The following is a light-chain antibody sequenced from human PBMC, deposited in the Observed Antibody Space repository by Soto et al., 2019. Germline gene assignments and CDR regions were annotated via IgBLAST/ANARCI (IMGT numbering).Light chain of an antibody. CDR3: QQYNSYSRT. CDR2: KAS. CDR1: QSISSW. Sequence: DIQMTQYPSTLSASVGDRVTITCRASQSISSWLAWYQQKPGKAPKLLIYKASSLESGVPSRLRGSGSGTELTITISSLKTDDFATYYCQQYNSYSRTFGQGTKVDIK. J-gene: IGKJ1*01. V-gene: IGKV1-5*03.